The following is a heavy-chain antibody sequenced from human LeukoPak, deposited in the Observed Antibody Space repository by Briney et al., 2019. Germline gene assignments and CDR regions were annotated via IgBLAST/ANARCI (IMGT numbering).Heavy chain of an antibody. CDR2: IYSGGST. CDR1: GFTVSSNY. V-gene: IGHV3-53*05. J-gene: IGHJ6*03. CDR3: ARDFGNDYYYYMDV. D-gene: IGHD4-23*01. Sequence: PGGSLRLSCAASGFTVSSNYMSWVRQAPGKGLEWVSVIYSGGSTYYADSVKGRFTISRDNSKNTLYLQMNSLRAEDTAVYSCARDFGNDYYYYMDVWGKGTTVIVSS.